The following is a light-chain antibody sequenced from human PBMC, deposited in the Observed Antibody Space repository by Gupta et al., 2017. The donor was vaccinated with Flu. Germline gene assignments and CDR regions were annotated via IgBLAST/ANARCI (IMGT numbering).Light chain of an antibody. Sequence: PVKTHTIACGGNKIGTEIVHLDQHSPGQAPVLVVYDVRHRPSGIPERFFGSNSANTATLTISDVEAGDEADYYGQVWVSSGGWVFGGGTKLTVL. CDR1: KIGTEI. J-gene: IGLJ3*02. CDR2: DVR. V-gene: IGLV3-21*03. CDR3: QVWVSSGGWV.